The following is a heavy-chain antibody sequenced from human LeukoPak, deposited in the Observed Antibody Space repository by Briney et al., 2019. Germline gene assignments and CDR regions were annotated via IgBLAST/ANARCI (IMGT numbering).Heavy chain of an antibody. Sequence: PSETLSLTCTVSGGSISNYYWSWIRQPPGKGLEWIGYIYYSGSTNYNPSLKSRVTISVDTSKNQFSLKLSSVTAADTAVYYCARRMDAFDIWGQGTMVTVSS. CDR3: ARRMDAFDI. V-gene: IGHV4-59*01. J-gene: IGHJ3*02. D-gene: IGHD3/OR15-3a*01. CDR1: GGSISNYY. CDR2: IYYSGST.